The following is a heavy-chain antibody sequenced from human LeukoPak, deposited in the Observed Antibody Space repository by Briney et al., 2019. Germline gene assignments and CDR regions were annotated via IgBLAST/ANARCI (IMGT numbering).Heavy chain of an antibody. J-gene: IGHJ3*02. CDR3: ARDYILPLETDNGDGFAI. Sequence: ASVNVSCKASGYTFRQYSISWVRQAPGKGFEWMGWVSPSHTTRVYAQEFQGRVTMTADTNTNTVSMELRSLRFDDTAVYFCARDYILPLETDNGDGFAIWGQGTVVTVSS. V-gene: IGHV1-18*01. CDR1: GYTFRQYS. D-gene: IGHD3-3*02. CDR2: VSPSHTTR.